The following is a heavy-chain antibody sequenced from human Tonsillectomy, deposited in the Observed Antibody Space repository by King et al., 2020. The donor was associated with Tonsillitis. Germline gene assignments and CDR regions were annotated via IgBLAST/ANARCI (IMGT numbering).Heavy chain of an antibody. CDR2: IYYSGST. Sequence: VQLQESGPGLVKPSETPSLTCTVSGGSISNYYWSWLRQPPGKGLEWIGYIYYSGSTNYNPSLKSRVTISLDTSKNQFSLKLSSVTAADTAVYYCARGGTDSSGWYHYSYFDLWGRGTLVTVSS. D-gene: IGHD6-19*01. CDR1: GGSISNYY. V-gene: IGHV4-59*01. CDR3: ARGGTDSSGWYHYSYFDL. J-gene: IGHJ2*01.